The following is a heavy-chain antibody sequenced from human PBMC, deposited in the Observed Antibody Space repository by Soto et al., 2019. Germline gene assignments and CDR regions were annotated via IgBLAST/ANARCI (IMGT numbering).Heavy chain of an antibody. J-gene: IGHJ5*02. CDR1: GFTFSSYA. V-gene: IGHV3-23*01. Sequence: EVQLLESGGRLLQPGGSLRLSCAASGFTFSSYAMSWVRQAPGKELEWVSGISGSGGSTYYADSVKGRFTISRDNSKNTLYLQMNSLRAEDTAVYYCAKDKHSNSLNWFDPWGQGTLVAASS. D-gene: IGHD6-6*01. CDR2: ISGSGGST. CDR3: AKDKHSNSLNWFDP.